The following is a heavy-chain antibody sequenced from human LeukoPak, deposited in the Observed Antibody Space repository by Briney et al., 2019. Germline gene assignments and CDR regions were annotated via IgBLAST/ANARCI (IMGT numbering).Heavy chain of an antibody. CDR3: ARLFQSGWNPDY. J-gene: IGHJ4*02. CDR1: GFTFSSYG. V-gene: IGHV3-33*01. D-gene: IGHD6-19*01. CDR2: IWYDGSNK. Sequence: GRSLRLSCAASGFTFSSYGMHWVRQAPGKGLEWVAVIWYDGSNKKYADSVKGRLTISRDNPKNTLYLQMNSLRAEDTAVYYCARLFQSGWNPDYWGQGTLVTVSS.